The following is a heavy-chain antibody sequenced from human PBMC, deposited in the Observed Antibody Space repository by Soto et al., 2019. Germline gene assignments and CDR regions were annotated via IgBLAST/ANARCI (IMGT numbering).Heavy chain of an antibody. CDR2: IYYSGST. D-gene: IGHD6-19*01. CDR1: GGSINSSSYF. CDR3: ARHYSSGSRNWFDP. V-gene: IGHV4-39*01. Sequence: SETLSLTCSVSGGSINSSSYFWGWVRQPPGKGLEWIGSIYYSGSTYCNPSLRSRVTISVDTSKNQFSLKLSSVTAADTAVFYCARHYSSGSRNWFDPWGQGTLVT. J-gene: IGHJ5*02.